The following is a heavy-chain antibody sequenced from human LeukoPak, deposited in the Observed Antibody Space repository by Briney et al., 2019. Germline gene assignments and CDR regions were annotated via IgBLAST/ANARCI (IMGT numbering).Heavy chain of an antibody. Sequence: SETLSLTCTVSGGSISSYYWGWIRQPPGKGLEWIGSIYYSGSTYYNPSLKSRVTISVDTSKNQFSLKLSSVTAADTAVYYCARQDFRSGYYFDPWGQGTLVTVSS. J-gene: IGHJ5*02. CDR2: IYYSGST. CDR3: ARQDFRSGYYFDP. V-gene: IGHV4-39*01. D-gene: IGHD3-3*01. CDR1: GGSISSYY.